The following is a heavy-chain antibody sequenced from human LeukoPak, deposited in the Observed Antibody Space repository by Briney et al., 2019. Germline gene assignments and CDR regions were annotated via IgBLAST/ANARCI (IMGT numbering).Heavy chain of an antibody. CDR3: ARDDSYGLDY. CDR1: GLIFSSYE. CDR2: ISSSGSTI. D-gene: IGHD5-18*01. J-gene: IGHJ4*02. V-gene: IGHV3-48*03. Sequence: GGSLRLSCAASGLIFSSYEMNWVRQAPGKGLEWVSYISSSGSTIYYADSVKGRFTIPRDNAKNSLYLQMNSLRAEDTAVYYCARDDSYGLDYWGQGTLVTVSS.